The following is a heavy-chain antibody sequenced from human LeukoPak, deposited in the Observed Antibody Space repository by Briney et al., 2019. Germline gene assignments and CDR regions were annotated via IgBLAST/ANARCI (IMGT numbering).Heavy chain of an antibody. CDR3: ASFGEQQLISGDY. Sequence: GGSLRLSCAASGFTFSTYWMSWVRQAPGKGLEWVANIKKDGSAKYYVDSVKGRFTISRDNAKNSLYLQMNSLRAEDTAVYYCASFGEQQLISGDYWGQGTLVTVSS. J-gene: IGHJ4*02. D-gene: IGHD6-13*01. CDR1: GFTFSTYW. V-gene: IGHV3-7*01. CDR2: IKKDGSAK.